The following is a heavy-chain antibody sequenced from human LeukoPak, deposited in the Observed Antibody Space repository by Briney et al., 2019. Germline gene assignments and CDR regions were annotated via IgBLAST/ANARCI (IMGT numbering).Heavy chain of an antibody. CDR3: ARSGGKYCSSTSCYTGSFDY. D-gene: IGHD2-2*02. CDR2: IYYSGST. Sequence: PSETLSLTCTVSGGSISSYYWSWIRQPPGKGLEWIGYIYYSGSTNYNPSLKSRVTISVDTSNNQFSLKLSSVTAADTAVYYCARSGGKYCSSTSCYTGSFDYWGQGTLVTVSS. V-gene: IGHV4-59*08. CDR1: GGSISSYY. J-gene: IGHJ4*02.